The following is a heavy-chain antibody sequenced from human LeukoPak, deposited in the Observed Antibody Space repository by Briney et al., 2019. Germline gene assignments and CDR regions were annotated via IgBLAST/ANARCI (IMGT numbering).Heavy chain of an antibody. J-gene: IGHJ4*02. Sequence: TSETLSLTCTVSRGSISSYYWSWIRQPPGKGLEWIGYIYYSGSTNYNPSLKSRVTISVDTSKNQFSLKLSSVTAADTAVYYCARAGWSGYYFDYWGQGTLVTVSS. CDR1: RGSISSYY. CDR3: ARAGWSGYYFDY. D-gene: IGHD3-3*01. V-gene: IGHV4-59*01. CDR2: IYYSGST.